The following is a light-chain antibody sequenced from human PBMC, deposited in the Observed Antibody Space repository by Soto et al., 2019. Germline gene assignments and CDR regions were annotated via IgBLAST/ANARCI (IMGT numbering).Light chain of an antibody. CDR3: QQDITWPL. J-gene: IGKJ5*01. CDR2: GAS. V-gene: IGKV3-15*01. Sequence: EIVMTQSPATLSVSPGERATLSCRASQSVSSNLAWYQHKPGQAPRLLMYGASTMATGIPARFSGSGSGTEFTLTISSLQSEDFAVYYCQQDITWPLFGQGTRLEMK. CDR1: QSVSSN.